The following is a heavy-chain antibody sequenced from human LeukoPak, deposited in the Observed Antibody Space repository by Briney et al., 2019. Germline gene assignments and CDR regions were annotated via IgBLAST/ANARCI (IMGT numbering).Heavy chain of an antibody. V-gene: IGHV4-34*01. CDR1: GGSFSGYY. CDR3: ARDTATVDV. Sequence: SETLSLTCAVYGGSFSGYYWSWIRQPPGKGLEWIGEINHSGSTNYNPSLKSRVTISVDTSKNQLSLKLSSVTAADTAVYYCARDTATVDVWGQGTTVTVSS. J-gene: IGHJ6*02. D-gene: IGHD5-18*01. CDR2: INHSGST.